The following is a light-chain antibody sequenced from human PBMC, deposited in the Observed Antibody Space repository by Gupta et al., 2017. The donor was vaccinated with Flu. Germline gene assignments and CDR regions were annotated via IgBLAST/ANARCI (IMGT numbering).Light chain of an antibody. J-gene: IGKJ1*01. V-gene: IGKV1-5*03. CDR1: QSISSW. Sequence: DIQMTQSPSTQSPSVVDRVTITCRASQSISSWLAWYQQKPGKAPKLLIYKASSLESGVPSRFSGSGSGTEFTLTISSLQPDDFATYYCQQYNSYPWTFGQGTKVEIK. CDR2: KAS. CDR3: QQYNSYPWT.